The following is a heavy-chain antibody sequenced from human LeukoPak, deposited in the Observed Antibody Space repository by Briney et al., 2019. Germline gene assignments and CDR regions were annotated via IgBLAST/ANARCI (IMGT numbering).Heavy chain of an antibody. J-gene: IGHJ4*02. CDR3: TRHEALAETYYDILTGYSLRGSVDY. V-gene: IGHV4-39*01. D-gene: IGHD3-9*01. CDR2: IYYSGST. CDR1: GGSISSSSYY. Sequence: SETLSLTCTVSGGSISSSSYYWGWIRQPPGKGLEWIGSIYYSGSTYYNPSLKIRVPISVDTSKNQFSLKLSSVTAADTAVYYCTRHEALAETYYDILTGYSLRGSVDYWGQGTLVTVSS.